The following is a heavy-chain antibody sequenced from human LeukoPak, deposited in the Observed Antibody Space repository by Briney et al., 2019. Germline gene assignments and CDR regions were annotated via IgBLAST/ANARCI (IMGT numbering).Heavy chain of an antibody. J-gene: IGHJ4*02. Sequence: SETLSLTCAVYGGSFSGYYWSWIRQPPGKGLEWIGEINHSGCTNYNPSLKSRVTISVDTSKNQFSLKLSSVTAADTAVYYCARGPIYSGSYPFDYWGQGTLVTVSS. D-gene: IGHD1-26*01. CDR3: ARGPIYSGSYPFDY. CDR2: INHSGCT. V-gene: IGHV4-34*01. CDR1: GGSFSGYY.